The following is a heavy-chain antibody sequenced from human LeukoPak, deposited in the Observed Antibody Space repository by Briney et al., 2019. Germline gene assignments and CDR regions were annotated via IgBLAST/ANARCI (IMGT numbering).Heavy chain of an antibody. CDR2: ISSSSSYI. CDR3: AKAPLQYYYYMDV. V-gene: IGHV3-21*04. J-gene: IGHJ6*03. CDR1: GFTFSSYS. Sequence: GGSLRLSCAASGFTFSSYSMNWVRQAPGKGLEWVSSISSSSSYIYYADSVKGRFTIPRDNAKNSLYLQMNSLRVEDTAVYYCAKAPLQYYYYMDVWGKGTTVTVSS. D-gene: IGHD4-11*01.